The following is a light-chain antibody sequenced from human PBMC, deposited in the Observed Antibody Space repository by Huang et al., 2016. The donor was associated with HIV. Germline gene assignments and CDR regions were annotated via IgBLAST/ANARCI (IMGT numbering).Light chain of an antibody. J-gene: IGKJ2*01. Sequence: DVVMTQSPLSLPVTPGEPASISCRSSQSLLHSDGNNYFDWYLQKPGQSPQLLIYLGSNRASGVPERFSGSGSGTYFTLKISRVEAEDVGVYYCMQGLRTPRTFGQGTRLEIK. CDR2: LGS. V-gene: IGKV2-28*01. CDR1: QSLLHSDGNNY. CDR3: MQGLRTPRT.